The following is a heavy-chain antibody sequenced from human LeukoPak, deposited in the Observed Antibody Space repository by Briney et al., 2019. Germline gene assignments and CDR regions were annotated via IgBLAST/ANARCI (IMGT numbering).Heavy chain of an antibody. V-gene: IGHV3-33*01. D-gene: IGHD3-10*01. CDR1: GFTFSSYG. J-gene: IGHJ6*04. CDR2: IWYDGSNK. CDR3: ARDRGMVRGVRFYYYYGMDV. Sequence: GGSLRLSCAASGFTFSSYGMHWVRQAPGKGLEWVAVIWYDGSNKYYADSVKGRFTISRDNSKNTLYMQMNSVRAEDTGVYYCARDRGMVRGVRFYYYYGMDVWGKGTTVTVSS.